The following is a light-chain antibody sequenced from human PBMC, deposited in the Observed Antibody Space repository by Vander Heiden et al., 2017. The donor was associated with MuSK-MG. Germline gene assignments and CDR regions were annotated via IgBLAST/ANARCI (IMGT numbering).Light chain of an antibody. CDR2: DVS. Sequence: QSALTQPASVSGSPGQSITISCTGTSGDVSFYNFVSWYQQHTAKAPKLIIYDVSNRPSGVSNRFSGSKSGNTASLTISGLQAEDEADYYCSSSTSSSSVVFGGGTKLTVL. CDR3: SSSTSSSSVV. CDR1: SGDVSFYNF. J-gene: IGLJ2*01. V-gene: IGLV2-14*03.